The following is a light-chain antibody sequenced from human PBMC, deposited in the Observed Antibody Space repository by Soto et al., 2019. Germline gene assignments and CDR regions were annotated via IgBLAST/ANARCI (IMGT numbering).Light chain of an antibody. CDR1: SSDVGAYYS. V-gene: IGLV2-8*01. Sequence: QSALTQPPSASGSPGQSVTISCTGTSSDVGAYYSVSWYQQHPGKAPKLMIYEVIKRPSGVPDRFSGSKSGSTASLTVSGLQADYEADDKCSSDTGSYNLAVFGTGTKVTV. CDR3: SSDTGSYNLAV. CDR2: EVI. J-gene: IGLJ1*01.